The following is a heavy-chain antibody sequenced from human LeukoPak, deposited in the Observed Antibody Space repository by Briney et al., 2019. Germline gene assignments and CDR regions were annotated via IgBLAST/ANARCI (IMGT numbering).Heavy chain of an antibody. CDR2: IWYDGSNK. V-gene: IGHV3-33*01. D-gene: IGHD2-15*01. CDR3: ARGGTYSWDPLDV. CDR1: GFTFSSYG. J-gene: IGHJ3*01. Sequence: GGSLRLSCAASGFTFSSYGMHWVRQAPGKGLEWVAVIWYDGSNKYYADSVKGRFTISRDNARDTVYLQMTGLRGEDTAIYYCARGGTYSWDPLDVWGQGAMVTVSS.